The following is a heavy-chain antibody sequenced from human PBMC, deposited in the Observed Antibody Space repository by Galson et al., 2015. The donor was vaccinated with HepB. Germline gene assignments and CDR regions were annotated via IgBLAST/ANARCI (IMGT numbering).Heavy chain of an antibody. D-gene: IGHD2-15*01. CDR1: GYSFTSYW. J-gene: IGHJ3*02. Sequence: QSGAEEKKPGESLKISCNGSGYSFTSYWIGWVRQMPGKGLEWMGIIYPGDSDTRYSPSFQGQVTISANKSISTAYLQWSSLKASDATMYYCTRAGGCSGGSCYSCPKDAFDIWGQGTMVTVSS. CDR2: IYPGDSDT. CDR3: TRAGGCSGGSCYSCPKDAFDI. V-gene: IGHV5-51*03.